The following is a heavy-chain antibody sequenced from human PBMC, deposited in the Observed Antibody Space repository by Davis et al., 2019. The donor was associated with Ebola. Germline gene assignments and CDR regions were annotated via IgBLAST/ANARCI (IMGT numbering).Heavy chain of an antibody. CDR2: ISSSGSNI. V-gene: IGHV3-11*01. Sequence: GFLRLSCAASGFTFSHYYMSWIRQAPGKGLEWVSYISSSGSNIYYADSVKGRFTISRDNAKNSLYLQMNSLRAEDTAVYYCARGGSGWSPGGYYFDYWGQGTLVTVSS. CDR3: ARGGSGWSPGGYYFDY. D-gene: IGHD6-19*01. J-gene: IGHJ4*02. CDR1: GFTFSHYY.